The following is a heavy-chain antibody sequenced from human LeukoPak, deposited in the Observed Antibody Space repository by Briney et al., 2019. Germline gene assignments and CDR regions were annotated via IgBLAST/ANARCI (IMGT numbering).Heavy chain of an antibody. D-gene: IGHD3-22*01. CDR2: ISSSGSTI. Sequence: GVSLRLSCAASGFTFCDYHMSWIRPAPGKGLEWVSYISSSGSTIYYADSVKGRFTISRDNAKNSLYLQMNSLRAEDTAVYYCARDDTYYCDSSGPDAFDIWGQGTMVTVSS. V-gene: IGHV3-11*01. CDR1: GFTFCDYH. CDR3: ARDDTYYCDSSGPDAFDI. J-gene: IGHJ3*02.